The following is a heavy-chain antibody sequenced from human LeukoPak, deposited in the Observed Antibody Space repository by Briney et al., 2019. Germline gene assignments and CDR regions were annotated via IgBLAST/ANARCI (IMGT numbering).Heavy chain of an antibody. Sequence: HPGGSLRLSCAASGFTFSSYAMSWVRQAPGKGLEWVSAISGSGGSTYYADSVKGRFTISRDNSKNTLYLQMNSLRAEDTAVYYCAKDRREYSSLFDYWGQGTLVTVSS. CDR2: ISGSGGST. V-gene: IGHV3-23*01. CDR1: GFTFSSYA. D-gene: IGHD6-6*01. J-gene: IGHJ4*02. CDR3: AKDRREYSSLFDY.